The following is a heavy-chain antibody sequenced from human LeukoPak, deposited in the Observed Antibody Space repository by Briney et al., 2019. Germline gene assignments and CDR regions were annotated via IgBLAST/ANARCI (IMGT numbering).Heavy chain of an antibody. Sequence: ASVKVSCKASGYTFTRYGISWVRQAPGQGLEWMGWISAYNGNTNYAQKLQGRVTMTTDTSTSTAYMELRSLRSDDAAVYYCARDNELLWFGELYPYYYYMDVWGRGTTVTVSS. CDR3: ARDNELLWFGELYPYYYYMDV. D-gene: IGHD3-10*01. V-gene: IGHV1-18*01. J-gene: IGHJ6*03. CDR1: GYTFTRYG. CDR2: ISAYNGNT.